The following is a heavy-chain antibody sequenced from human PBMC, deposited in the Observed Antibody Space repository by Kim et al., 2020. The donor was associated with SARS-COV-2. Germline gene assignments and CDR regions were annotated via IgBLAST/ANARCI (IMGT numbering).Heavy chain of an antibody. CDR3: ARGQKRVTWGSNWFDP. V-gene: IGHV1-18*01. J-gene: IGHJ5*02. D-gene: IGHD5-18*01. CDR2: ISAYNGNT. Sequence: ASVKVSCKASGYTFTSYGISWVRQAPGQGLEWMGWISAYNGNTNYAQKLQGRVTMTTDTSTSTAYMELRSLRSDDTAVYYCARGQKRVTWGSNWFDPWGQGTLVTVSS. CDR1: GYTFTSYG.